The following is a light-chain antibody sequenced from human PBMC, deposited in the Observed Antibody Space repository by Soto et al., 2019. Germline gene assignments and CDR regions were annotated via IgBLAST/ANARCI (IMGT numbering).Light chain of an antibody. V-gene: IGLV2-14*01. J-gene: IGLJ1*01. CDR3: ISYTSSSRGV. CDR1: SSDVGGYNY. CDR2: EVS. Sequence: QSALTQPASVSGSPGQSITISCTGTSSDVGGYNYVSWYQQHPGKAPKLMIYEVSSRPSGVSNRFSGSKSGNTASLTISGLQAEDEADYYCISYTSSSRGVFGTGTKLTVL.